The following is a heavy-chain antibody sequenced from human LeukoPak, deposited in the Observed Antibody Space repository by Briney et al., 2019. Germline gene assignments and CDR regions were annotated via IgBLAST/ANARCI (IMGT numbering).Heavy chain of an antibody. D-gene: IGHD3-22*01. J-gene: IGHJ4*02. CDR2: IKQDGSEK. V-gene: IGHV3-7*01. Sequence: GGSLRLSCAASGFISSSYWMSWVRQAPGKGLEWVANIKQDGSEKYYVDSVKGRFSISGDNSKNTLYLQMNSLRAEDTAVYYCARELPPVVNFYFDSWGQGTLVTVSS. CDR1: GFISSSYW. CDR3: ARELPPVVNFYFDS.